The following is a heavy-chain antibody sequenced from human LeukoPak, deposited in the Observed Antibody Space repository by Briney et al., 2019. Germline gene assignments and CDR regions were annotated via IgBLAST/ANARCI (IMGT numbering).Heavy chain of an antibody. J-gene: IGHJ4*02. V-gene: IGHV1-69*13. CDR1: GGTFSSYA. CDR2: IIPIFGTV. D-gene: IGHD6-13*01. CDR3: ARASPGGQLDLGY. Sequence: SVKVSCKASGGTFSSYAISWVRQAPGQELEWMGGIIPIFGTVNYAQKFQGRVTITADESTSTAYMELSSLRSEDTAVYYCARASPGGQLDLGYWGQGTLVTVSS.